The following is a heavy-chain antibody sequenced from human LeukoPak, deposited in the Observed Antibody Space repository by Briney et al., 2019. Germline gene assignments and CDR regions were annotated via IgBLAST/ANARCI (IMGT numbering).Heavy chain of an antibody. J-gene: IGHJ5*02. CDR1: GFTFSTYA. CDR3: ARGPTFDWFDP. Sequence: TGGSLRLSCAASGFTFSTYAMHWVRQAPGKGLEWVAVISYDASHKYYADSVKGRFTISRDNSKNTLYLQMNSLRAEDTAVYYCARGPTFDWFDPWGQGTLVTVSS. CDR2: ISYDASHK. D-gene: IGHD3-16*01. V-gene: IGHV3-30*04.